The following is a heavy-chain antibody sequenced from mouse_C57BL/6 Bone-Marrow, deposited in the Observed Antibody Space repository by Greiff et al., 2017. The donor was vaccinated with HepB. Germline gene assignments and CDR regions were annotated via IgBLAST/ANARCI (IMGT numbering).Heavy chain of an antibody. Sequence: QVQLQQPGAELVMPGASVKLPCKASGYTFTSYWMHWVKQRPGQGLEWIGEIDPSDSYTNYNQKFKGKSTLTVDKSSSTAYMQLSSLTSEDSAVYYCARYYYGSSYVWYFDVWGTGTTVTVSS. CDR3: ARYYYGSSYVWYFDV. J-gene: IGHJ1*03. D-gene: IGHD1-1*01. V-gene: IGHV1-69*01. CDR1: GYTFTSYW. CDR2: IDPSDSYT.